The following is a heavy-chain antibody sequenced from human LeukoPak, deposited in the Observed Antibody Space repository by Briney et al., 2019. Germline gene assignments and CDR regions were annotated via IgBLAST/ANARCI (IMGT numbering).Heavy chain of an antibody. D-gene: IGHD6-25*01. CDR1: GYTFTGYD. CDR3: ARGVAAAGLRAFDI. Sequence: GASVKVSCKASGYTFTGYDMHWVRQAPRQGLEWMGWIDPNTGATNYAQKFQGKFTMTGDTSISTAYMQLSSLRSDDTAVYYCARGVAAAGLRAFDIWGQGTMVTVSS. J-gene: IGHJ3*02. CDR2: IDPNTGAT. V-gene: IGHV1-2*02.